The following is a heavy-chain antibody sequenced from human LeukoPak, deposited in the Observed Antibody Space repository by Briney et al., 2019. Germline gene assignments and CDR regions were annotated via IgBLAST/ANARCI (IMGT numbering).Heavy chain of an antibody. V-gene: IGHV3-30-3*01. Sequence: GRSLRLSCAASGFTFSNYVMHWVRQAPGKGLEWVAVVSYDGSNKYYADSVKGRFTISRDNSKNTLYLQMNSLRAEDTAVYYCARDWNEYYFDYWGQGTPVTVSS. CDR1: GFTFSNYV. CDR2: VSYDGSNK. J-gene: IGHJ4*02. D-gene: IGHD1-1*01. CDR3: ARDWNEYYFDY.